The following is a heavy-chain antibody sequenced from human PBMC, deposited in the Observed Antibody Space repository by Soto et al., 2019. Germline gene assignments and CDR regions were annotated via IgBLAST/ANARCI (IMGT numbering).Heavy chain of an antibody. CDR2: INAGNGNT. V-gene: IGHV1-3*01. Sequence: ASVKVSFKASGYTFTNYAMHWVRQAPGQRLEWMGWINAGNGNTKYSQKFQGRVTITRDTSASTAYMELSSLRYEDTAVYYCARGPLLWGDGWGQGTTVTFSS. D-gene: IGHD3-10*01. CDR3: ARGPLLWGDG. J-gene: IGHJ6*02. CDR1: GYTFTNYA.